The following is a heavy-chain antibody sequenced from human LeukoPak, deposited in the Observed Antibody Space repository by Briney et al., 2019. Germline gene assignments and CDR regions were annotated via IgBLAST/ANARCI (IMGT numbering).Heavy chain of an antibody. CDR1: GFTFDGYD. CDR3: AKGRDKYQLLSRNWFDP. V-gene: IGHV3-9*01. D-gene: IGHD2-2*01. J-gene: IGHJ5*02. CDR2: ISWNSSSI. Sequence: PARSLTLTCAASGFTFDGYDLHWVRHAPGKGLEWVSGISWNSSSICYANSVKGRFTISRENAKNSLYLQKNSLRAEDTALYSWAKGRDKYQLLSRNWFDPWGQGTLVTVSS.